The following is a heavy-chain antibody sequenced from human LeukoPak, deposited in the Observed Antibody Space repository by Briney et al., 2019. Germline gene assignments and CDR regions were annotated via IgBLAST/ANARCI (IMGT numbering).Heavy chain of an antibody. Sequence: GGSLRLSCAASGFTFSRYWMHWVRQAPGKGLVWVSRINTDGSSTTYADSAKGRFTISRDNAKNTLYLQMNSLRAEDTAVYYCARVGGAGAWFDYWGQGTLVTVPS. D-gene: IGHD1-26*01. V-gene: IGHV3-74*01. CDR3: ARVGGAGAWFDY. CDR2: INTDGSST. CDR1: GFTFSRYW. J-gene: IGHJ4*02.